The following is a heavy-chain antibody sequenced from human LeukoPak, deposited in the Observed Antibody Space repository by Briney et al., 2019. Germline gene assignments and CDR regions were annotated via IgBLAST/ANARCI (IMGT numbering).Heavy chain of an antibody. D-gene: IGHD1-26*01. Sequence: GGSLRLSCAASGFTFSSYSMNWVRQAPGKGLEWVSSISSSSSYIYYADSVKGRFTISRDNAKNSLYLQMNSLRAEDTAVYYCARGGQGWEPITDAFDIWGQGTMVTVSS. CDR2: ISSSSSYI. CDR1: GFTFSSYS. CDR3: ARGGQGWEPITDAFDI. V-gene: IGHV3-21*01. J-gene: IGHJ3*02.